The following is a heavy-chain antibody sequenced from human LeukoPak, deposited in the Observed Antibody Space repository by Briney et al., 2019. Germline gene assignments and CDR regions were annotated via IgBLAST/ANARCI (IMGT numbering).Heavy chain of an antibody. D-gene: IGHD3-9*01. V-gene: IGHV3-33*01. CDR1: GFTFSSYG. J-gene: IGHJ4*02. Sequence: QPGRSLRLSCAASGFTFSSYGMHWVRQAERRGLEWVAVIWYDGSNKYYADSVKGRFTISRDNSKNTLYLQMNSLRAEDTAVYYCARQDSIYDILTGYSYYFGYWGQGTLVTVSS. CDR3: ARQDSIYDILTGYSYYFGY. CDR2: IWYDGSNK.